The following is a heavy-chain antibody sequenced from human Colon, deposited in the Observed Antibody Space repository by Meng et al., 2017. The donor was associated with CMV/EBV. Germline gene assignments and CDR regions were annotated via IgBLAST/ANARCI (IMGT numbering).Heavy chain of an antibody. D-gene: IGHD1-1*01. Sequence: GESLKISCAASGFTVSSDYMSWVRQAPGKGLEWVSVIYGGGGTDYGDSVKGRFTISRDSSQNTVYLQMNGLRAEDTAVYYCGRDPGLPNGIHDWGQGTTVTVSS. CDR2: IYGGGGT. CDR1: GFTVSSDY. V-gene: IGHV3-53*01. J-gene: IGHJ6*02. CDR3: GRDPGLPNGIHD.